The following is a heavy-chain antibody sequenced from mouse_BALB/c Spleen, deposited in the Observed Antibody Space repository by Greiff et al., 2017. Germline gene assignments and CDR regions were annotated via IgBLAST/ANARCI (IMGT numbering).Heavy chain of an antibody. J-gene: IGHJ4*01. CDR2: ISSGGGST. CDR3: ARQGVLGRGYAMDY. V-gene: IGHV5-12-1*01. CDR1: GFAFSSYD. Sequence: EVKLMESGGGLVKPGGSLKLSCAASGFAFSSYDMSWVRQTPGKRLEWVAYISSGGGSTYYPDTVKGRFTISRDNAKNTRYLQMSSLKSEDTAMYDCARQGVLGRGYAMDYWGQGTSVTVSS.